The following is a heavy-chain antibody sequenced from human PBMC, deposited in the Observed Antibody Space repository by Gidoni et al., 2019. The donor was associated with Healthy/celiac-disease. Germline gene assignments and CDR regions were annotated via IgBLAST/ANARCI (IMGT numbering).Heavy chain of an antibody. CDR3: ARQFTVVVVAATLLWFDP. V-gene: IGHV4-39*01. CDR2: IYYSGST. Sequence: QLQLQESGPGLVKPSETLSLTCTVSGGSISSSSYYWGWIRQPPGKGLEWIGSIYYSGSTYYNPSLKSRVTISVDTSKNQFSLKLSSVTAADTAVYYCARQFTVVVVAATLLWFDPWGQGTLVTVSS. J-gene: IGHJ5*02. D-gene: IGHD2-15*01. CDR1: GGSISSSSYY.